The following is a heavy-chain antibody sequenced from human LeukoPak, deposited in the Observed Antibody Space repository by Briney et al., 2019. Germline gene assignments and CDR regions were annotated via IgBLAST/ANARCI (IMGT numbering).Heavy chain of an antibody. Sequence: GGSLRLSCVASGFTFSSYAMTWVRQAPGKGLEWVSAISGSGDSTYSADSVKGRFTISRDNFRNTPSLQMNSLRAEDTAVYYCAKNILGIVGAPRYGMDVWGQGTTVTVSS. V-gene: IGHV3-23*01. CDR3: AKNILGIVGAPRYGMDV. CDR2: ISGSGDST. J-gene: IGHJ6*02. CDR1: GFTFSSYA. D-gene: IGHD1-26*01.